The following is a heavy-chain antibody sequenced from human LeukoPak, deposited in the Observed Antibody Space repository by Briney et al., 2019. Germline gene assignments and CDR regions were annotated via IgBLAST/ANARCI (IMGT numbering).Heavy chain of an antibody. J-gene: IGHJ4*02. D-gene: IGHD2-15*01. V-gene: IGHV3-23*01. CDR2: ISASSGS. CDR3: AREPRDCTGGTCQSAGGYYFYY. CDR1: GFTFSNYA. Sequence: PGGSLRLSCAASGFTFSNYAMSWVRQAPGKGLEWVSGISASSGSYYADSVKGRFTVSRDISKNTLYLQMNSLRAEDTAVYFCAREPRDCTGGTCQSAGGYYFYYWSQGTLVTVSS.